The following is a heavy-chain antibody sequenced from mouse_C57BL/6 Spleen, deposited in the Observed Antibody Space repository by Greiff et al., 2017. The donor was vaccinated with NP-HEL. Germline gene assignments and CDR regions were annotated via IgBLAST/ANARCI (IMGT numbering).Heavy chain of an antibody. D-gene: IGHD2-2*01. CDR3: ARPGMVTTGFDY. CDR2: ISSGSSTI. Sequence: EVKLVESGGGLVKPGGSLKLSCAASGFTFSDYGMHWVRQAPEKGLEWVAYISSGSSTIYYADTVKGRFTISRDNAKNTLFLQMTSLRSEDTAMYYCARPGMVTTGFDYWGQGTTLTVSS. V-gene: IGHV5-17*01. CDR1: GFTFSDYG. J-gene: IGHJ2*01.